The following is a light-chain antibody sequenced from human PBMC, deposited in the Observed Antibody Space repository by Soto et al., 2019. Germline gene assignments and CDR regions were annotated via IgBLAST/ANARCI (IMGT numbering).Light chain of an antibody. CDR1: SSDVGNSDY. Sequence: QSALTQPASVSGSPGQSITISCTGTSSDVGNSDYVSWYQHHPGKAPKLMISGVTNRPSGVSKRFSGSKSGNTASLTISGLQAEDEAEYYCRSSATGTTSRVVFGGGTKLTVL. V-gene: IGLV2-14*03. J-gene: IGLJ2*01. CDR2: GVT. CDR3: RSSATGTTSRVV.